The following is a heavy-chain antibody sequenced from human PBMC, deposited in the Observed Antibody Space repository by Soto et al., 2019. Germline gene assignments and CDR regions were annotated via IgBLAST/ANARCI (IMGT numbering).Heavy chain of an antibody. V-gene: IGHV3-23*01. CDR3: AKAFVGYYYDSSGCRHEPFFFDY. Sequence: PGGSLRLSCAASGFTFSSYAMSWVRQAPGKGLEWVSAISGSGGSTYYADSVKGRFTISRDNSKNTLYLQMNSLRAEDTAVYYCAKAFVGYYYDSSGCRHEPFFFDYWGQGTLVTVSS. CDR2: ISGSGGST. J-gene: IGHJ4*02. D-gene: IGHD3-22*01. CDR1: GFTFSSYA.